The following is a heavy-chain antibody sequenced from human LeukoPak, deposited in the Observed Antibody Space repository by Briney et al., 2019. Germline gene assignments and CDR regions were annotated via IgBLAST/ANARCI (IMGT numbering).Heavy chain of an antibody. CDR3: AREAKTYYYYGMDV. CDR1: GFTVSSNY. J-gene: IGHJ6*02. Sequence: GGSLRLSCAASGFTVSSNYMSWVRQAPGKGLEWVSVIYSGGSTYYADSVKGRFTISRDNSKNTLYLQMNSLRAEDTAVYYCAREAKTYYYYGMDVWGQGTTVIVSS. V-gene: IGHV3-66*01. CDR2: IYSGGST.